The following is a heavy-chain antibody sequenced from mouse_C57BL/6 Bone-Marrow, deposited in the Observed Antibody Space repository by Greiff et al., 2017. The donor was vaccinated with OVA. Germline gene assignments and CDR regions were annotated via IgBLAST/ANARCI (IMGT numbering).Heavy chain of an antibody. CDR1: GFTFSDYG. CDR2: ISSGSSTI. D-gene: IGHD1-1*01. J-gene: IGHJ2*01. Sequence: EVMLVESGGGLVKPGGSLKLSCAASGFTFSDYGMHWVRQAPEKGLEWVAYISSGSSTIYYADTVKGRFTISRDNAKNTLFLQMTSLRSEDTAMDYCERPRDYGWRYYFDYWGQGTTLTVSS. CDR3: ERPRDYGWRYYFDY. V-gene: IGHV5-17*01.